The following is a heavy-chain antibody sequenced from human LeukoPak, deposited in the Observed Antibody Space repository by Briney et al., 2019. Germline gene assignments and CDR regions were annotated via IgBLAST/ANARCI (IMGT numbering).Heavy chain of an antibody. CDR1: GITFSNYW. CDR3: ATDDYRGLGY. J-gene: IGHJ4*02. CDR2: IIQDGSST. V-gene: IGHV3-74*01. Sequence: GGSLRLSCAASGITFSNYWMHCVRQAPGKGLVWVSHIIQDGSSTFYADTVKGRFTISRDNAKNTLYLQMNGLRAEDTAVYYCATDDYRGLGYWGQGTLVTVSS. D-gene: IGHD4-11*01.